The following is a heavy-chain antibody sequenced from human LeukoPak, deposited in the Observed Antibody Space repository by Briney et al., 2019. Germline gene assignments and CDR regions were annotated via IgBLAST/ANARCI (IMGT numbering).Heavy chain of an antibody. V-gene: IGHV3-21*01. CDR2: FGTRSTSI. CDR1: GFTFSGYS. D-gene: IGHD3-22*01. J-gene: IGHJ4*02. CDR3: AREVSEGFDF. Sequence: GGSLRLSCTASGFTFSGYSMNWIRQAPGKGLEWVSSFGTRSTSIYHAGSVKGRFATSRDNAKNSLYLQMNSLRAEDTALYYCAREVSEGFDFWGQGTLVTVSS.